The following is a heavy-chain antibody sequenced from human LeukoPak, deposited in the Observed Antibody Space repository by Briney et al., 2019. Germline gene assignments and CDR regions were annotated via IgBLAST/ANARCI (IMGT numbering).Heavy chain of an antibody. CDR2: ISGYNGNT. J-gene: IGHJ4*02. CDR3: ARAGRLKSGSNIY. V-gene: IGHV1-18*01. Sequence: ASVRVSCRGFGYNFTNYGISWVRQAPGQRLEWMGWISGYNGNTDYAQKFQARVTMTTDTSTSTGYLELRSLRSDDTAVYYCARAGRLKSGSNIYWGRGTLVTVSS. CDR1: GYNFTNYG. D-gene: IGHD1-26*01.